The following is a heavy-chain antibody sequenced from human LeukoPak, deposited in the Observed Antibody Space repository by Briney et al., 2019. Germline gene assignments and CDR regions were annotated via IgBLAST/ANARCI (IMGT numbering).Heavy chain of an antibody. J-gene: IGHJ3*02. CDR3: ARAPLGRDDAFDI. V-gene: IGHV4-59*01. D-gene: IGHD3-16*01. Sequence: SETLSLTCTASGCSISSYYWSWIRQPPGKGLEWVGYIYYSGSTNYNPSLKSRVIISVDPSKNQFSLKLSAVTAADTAVYYCARAPLGRDDAFDIWGQGTMVTVSS. CDR2: IYYSGST. CDR1: GCSISSYY.